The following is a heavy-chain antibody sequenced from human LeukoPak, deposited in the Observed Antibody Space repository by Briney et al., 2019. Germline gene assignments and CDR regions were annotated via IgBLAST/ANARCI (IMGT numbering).Heavy chain of an antibody. CDR2: IIPIFGTA. J-gene: IGHJ4*02. Sequence: SVKVSCKASGGTFSSYAISWVRQAPGQGLEWMGGIIPIFGTANYAQKFQGRVTITTDESTSTAYMELSSPRSEDTAVYYCARAVSLAAAGSYFDYWGQGTLVTVSS. D-gene: IGHD6-13*01. V-gene: IGHV1-69*05. CDR1: GGTFSSYA. CDR3: ARAVSLAAAGSYFDY.